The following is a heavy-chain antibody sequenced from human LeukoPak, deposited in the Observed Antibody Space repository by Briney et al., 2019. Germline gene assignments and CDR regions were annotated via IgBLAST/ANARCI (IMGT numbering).Heavy chain of an antibody. D-gene: IGHD1-26*01. J-gene: IGHJ4*02. CDR1: GGSFSGYY. V-gene: IGHV4-34*01. CDR2: INHSGST. Sequence: SETLSLTCAVYGGSFSGYYWSWIRQPPGKGLEWIGEINHSGSTNYNPSLKSRDTISVDTSKNQFSLKLSSATAADTAVYYCARGSGPKIYWGQGTLVTVSS. CDR3: ARGSGPKIY.